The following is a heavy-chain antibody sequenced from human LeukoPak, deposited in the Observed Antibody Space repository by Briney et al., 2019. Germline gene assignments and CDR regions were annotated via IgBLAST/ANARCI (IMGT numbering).Heavy chain of an antibody. Sequence: GESLKISCKGSGYSFTSYWIGWVRQMPGKGLEWMGIIYPDDSDTRYSPSFQGQVTISADKSISTAYLQWSSLKASDTAMYYCARSYYGSGSSVYFDYWGQGTLVTVSS. V-gene: IGHV5-51*01. D-gene: IGHD3-10*01. CDR1: GYSFTSYW. CDR2: IYPDDSDT. J-gene: IGHJ4*02. CDR3: ARSYYGSGSSVYFDY.